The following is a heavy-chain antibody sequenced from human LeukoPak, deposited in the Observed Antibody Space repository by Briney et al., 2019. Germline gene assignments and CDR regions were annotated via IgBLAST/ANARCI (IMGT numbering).Heavy chain of an antibody. Sequence: PSETLSLTCSVSGGSISPYYWSWIRQPPGKGLEWIGYIFYSGITTYNPFLKSRVTISLVSSKIQVFLRFASVTAADTAMYYCAMAETFAAIYFDFWGQGSLVTVSS. CDR2: IFYSGIT. D-gene: IGHD6-25*01. CDR1: GGSISPYY. J-gene: IGHJ4*02. CDR3: AMAETFAAIYFDF. V-gene: IGHV4-59*01.